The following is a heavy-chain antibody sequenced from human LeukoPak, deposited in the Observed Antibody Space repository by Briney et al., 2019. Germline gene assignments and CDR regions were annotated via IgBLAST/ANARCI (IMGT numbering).Heavy chain of an antibody. V-gene: IGHV1-18*01. CDR3: ARDARGYFPSWCFDY. Sequence: ASVKVSCKASGYTFTSYGISWVRQAPGQGLEWMGWISAYNGNTNYAQKLQGRVTMTTDTSTSTAYMELRSLRSDDTAVYYCARDARGYFPSWCFDYWGQGTLVTVSS. D-gene: IGHD3-22*01. CDR1: GYTFTSYG. J-gene: IGHJ4*02. CDR2: ISAYNGNT.